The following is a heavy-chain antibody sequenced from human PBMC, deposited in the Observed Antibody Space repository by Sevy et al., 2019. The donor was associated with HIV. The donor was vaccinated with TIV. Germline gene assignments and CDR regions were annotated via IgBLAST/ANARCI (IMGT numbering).Heavy chain of an antibody. Sequence: GGSLRLSCAASGFTFSSYSMNWVRQAPGKGLEWVSYISSSSSTIYYADSVKGRFTISRDNAKNSLYLQMNSLRDEDTAVYYCARDWGYDLPLPYYFDYWGPGTLVTVSS. D-gene: IGHD5-12*01. CDR1: GFTFSSYS. CDR2: ISSSSSTI. J-gene: IGHJ4*02. V-gene: IGHV3-48*02. CDR3: ARDWGYDLPLPYYFDY.